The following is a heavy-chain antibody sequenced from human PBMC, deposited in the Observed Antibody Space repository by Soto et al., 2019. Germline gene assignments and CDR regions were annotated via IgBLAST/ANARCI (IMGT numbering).Heavy chain of an antibody. CDR1: GDSVISGSYY. D-gene: IGHD3-10*01. V-gene: IGHV4-61*01. CDR3: ARYKRYYTGSGSYAYYFGLDV. Sequence: QVQLQESGPGLVKPSGTLSLTCTVSGDSVISGSYYGSWIRQPPGTGLEWIGYISYSGITKYNPSLKSRVTISLDTSKNQFSLKLSSVTAADTAVYYCARYKRYYTGSGSYAYYFGLDVWGQGTTVTVSS. CDR2: ISYSGIT. J-gene: IGHJ6*02.